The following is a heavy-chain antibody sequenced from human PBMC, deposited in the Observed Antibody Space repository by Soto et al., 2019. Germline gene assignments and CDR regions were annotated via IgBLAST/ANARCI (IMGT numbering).Heavy chain of an antibody. Sequence: GGSLRLSCAASGFTFSSYSMNWVRQAPGKGLEWVSSISSSSSYIYYADSVKGRFTISRDNAKNSLYLQMNSLRAEDTAVYYCARASPRGYSGYGQFDYWGQGTLVTVSS. CDR3: ARASPRGYSGYGQFDY. CDR2: ISSSSSYI. V-gene: IGHV3-21*01. J-gene: IGHJ4*02. CDR1: GFTFSSYS. D-gene: IGHD5-12*01.